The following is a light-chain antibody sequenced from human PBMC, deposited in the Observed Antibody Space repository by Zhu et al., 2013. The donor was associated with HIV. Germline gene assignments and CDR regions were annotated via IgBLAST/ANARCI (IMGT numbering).Light chain of an antibody. Sequence: EIVLTQSPATLSLSPGERATLSCRATHSVSSSFLAWYQQKPGQAPRLLIHGASTRATGTPGRFTGSGSGTEFTLTINSLQSEDFAVYYCQQYNNWPPRYTFGQGTKVEVK. J-gene: IGKJ2*01. CDR2: GAS. CDR1: HSVSSS. CDR3: QQYNNWPPRYT. V-gene: IGKV3-15*01.